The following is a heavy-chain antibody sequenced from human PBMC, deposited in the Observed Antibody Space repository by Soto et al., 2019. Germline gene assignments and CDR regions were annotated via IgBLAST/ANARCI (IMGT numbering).Heavy chain of an antibody. Sequence: GGSLRLSCAASGFTFSSYGMHWVRQAPGKGPEWVAVISYDGSNKYYADSVKGRFTISRDNSKNTLYLQMNSLRAEDTAVYYCAKDVLSSILTTLDYWGQGPLVTSPQ. D-gene: IGHD6-13*01. V-gene: IGHV3-30*18. CDR2: ISYDGSNK. CDR3: AKDVLSSILTTLDY. J-gene: IGHJ4*02. CDR1: GFTFSSYG.